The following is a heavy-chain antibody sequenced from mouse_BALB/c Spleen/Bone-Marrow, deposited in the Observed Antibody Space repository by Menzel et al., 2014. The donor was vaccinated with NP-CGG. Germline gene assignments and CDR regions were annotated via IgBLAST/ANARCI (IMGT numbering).Heavy chain of an antibody. CDR1: GYTFTSYY. V-gene: IGHV1S81*02. CDR2: INPSNGGT. Sequence: QVTLKESGAELVKPGASVKLSCKASGYTFTSYYMYWVKQRPGQGLEWIGEINPSNGGTNFNEKFKSKATLTVDKSSSTAYMQLSSLTFEDSAIYYCTRPYYGYVGYAYWGQGTRVTVSA. D-gene: IGHD1-2*01. CDR3: TRPYYGYVGYAY. J-gene: IGHJ3*01.